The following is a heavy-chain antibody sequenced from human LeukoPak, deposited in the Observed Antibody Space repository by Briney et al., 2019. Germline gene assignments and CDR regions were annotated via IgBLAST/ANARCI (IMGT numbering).Heavy chain of an antibody. CDR3: ARADSSSWYSYAFDI. Sequence: PSETLSLTCTVSGGSISSYYWSWIRQPPGKGLEWIGYIYYSGSTNYNPSLKSRVTISVDTSKNQFSLKLSSVTAADTAVYYCARADSSSWYSYAFDIWGQGTMVTVSS. CDR2: IYYSGST. J-gene: IGHJ3*02. D-gene: IGHD6-13*01. CDR1: GGSISSYY. V-gene: IGHV4-59*01.